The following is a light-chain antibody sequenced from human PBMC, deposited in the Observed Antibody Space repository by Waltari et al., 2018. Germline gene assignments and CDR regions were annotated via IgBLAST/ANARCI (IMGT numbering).Light chain of an antibody. V-gene: IGLV2-14*01. CDR1: SRDVGGHDH. CDR3: ASFASGTTVV. CDR2: DVN. Sequence: QSALTQPASVSGSPGQSITISCSGASRDVGGHDHVSWYQQHPGKVPKLILYDVNKCPSGVFNRFSGSKSGNTASLTSSGLQAEDEADYYCASFASGTTVVFGGGTKVTVL. J-gene: IGLJ3*02.